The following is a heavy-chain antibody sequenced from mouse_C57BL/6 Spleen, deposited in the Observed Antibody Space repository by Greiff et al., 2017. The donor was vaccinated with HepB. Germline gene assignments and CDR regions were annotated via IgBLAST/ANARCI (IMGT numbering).Heavy chain of an antibody. CDR2: IYPGSGST. V-gene: IGHV1-55*01. J-gene: IGHJ1*03. Sequence: QVQLQQPGAELVKPGASVKMSCKASGYTFTSYWITWVKQRPGQGLECIGDIYPGSGSTNYNEKFKSKATLTVDTSSSTAYMQLSSLTSEDSAVYYCARYYDGYYVGYFDVWGTGTTVTVSS. CDR3: ARYYDGYYVGYFDV. CDR1: GYTFTSYW. D-gene: IGHD2-3*01.